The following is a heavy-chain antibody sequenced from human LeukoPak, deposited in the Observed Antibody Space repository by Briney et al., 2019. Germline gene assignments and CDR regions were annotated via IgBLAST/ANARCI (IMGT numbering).Heavy chain of an antibody. D-gene: IGHD6-13*01. J-gene: IGHJ4*02. CDR2: IWYDGSDK. Sequence: GGSLRLSCAASGFTFSSYGMHWVRQAPGKGLEWVAIIWYDGSDKYYADSVKGRFTISRDNSKNTLYLQMNSLRAEDTAVYYCARDIGAARYFDYWGQGTPVTVSS. CDR1: GFTFSSYG. V-gene: IGHV3-33*08. CDR3: ARDIGAARYFDY.